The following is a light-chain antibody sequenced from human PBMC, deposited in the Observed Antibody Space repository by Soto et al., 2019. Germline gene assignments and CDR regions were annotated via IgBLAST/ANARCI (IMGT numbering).Light chain of an antibody. CDR3: CSYAGRYTYV. V-gene: IGLV2-11*01. CDR1: SSDVGGYNY. CDR2: DVS. Sequence: QSALTQPRSVSGSPGQSVTISCTGASSDVGGYNYVSWYQQPPGRAPNLMIYDVSKRPSGVPDRFSGSKSGNTASLTISGLQTEDEADYYCCSYAGRYTYVFGTGTKVTVL. J-gene: IGLJ1*01.